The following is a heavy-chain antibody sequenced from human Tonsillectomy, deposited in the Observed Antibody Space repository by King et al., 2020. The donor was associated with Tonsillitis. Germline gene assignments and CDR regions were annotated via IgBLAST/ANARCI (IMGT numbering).Heavy chain of an antibody. Sequence: QLQESGPGLVKPSQTLSLTCAVSDGSISSGGYSWSWIRQPPGKGLEWIGYIYYSGSTYYNPSLKSRVTISVDTSKNQFSLKLSSVTAADTAVYYCAREGYGSGSYYYYYGMDVWGQGTTVTVSS. CDR1: DGSISSGGYS. CDR2: IYYSGST. CDR3: AREGYGSGSYYYYYGMDV. V-gene: IGHV4-30-4*07. D-gene: IGHD3-10*01. J-gene: IGHJ6*02.